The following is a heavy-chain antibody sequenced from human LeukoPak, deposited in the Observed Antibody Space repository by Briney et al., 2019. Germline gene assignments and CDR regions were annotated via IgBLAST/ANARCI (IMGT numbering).Heavy chain of an antibody. D-gene: IGHD3-9*01. CDR2: INSDADKT. CDR3: AREYYGILTGYYLDV. Sequence: PGGSLRLSCAASGFTFTSYWMHWVRQAPGKGLVWVSRINSDADKTGYAEAVKGRFTISRDNAKKTLYLEMNSLRVEDTAVYYCAREYYGILTGYYLDVWGKGTTVTVSS. J-gene: IGHJ6*03. CDR1: GFTFTSYW. V-gene: IGHV3-74*01.